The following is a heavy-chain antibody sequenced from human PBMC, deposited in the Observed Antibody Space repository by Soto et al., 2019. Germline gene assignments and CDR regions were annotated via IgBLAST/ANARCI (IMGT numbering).Heavy chain of an antibody. V-gene: IGHV4-59*01. CDR1: GDSISSYY. CDR2: LYYGRSA. J-gene: IGHJ4*02. CDR3: ALRSMAVVPEY. D-gene: IGHD3-22*01. Sequence: QVQLQESGPGLVKPSETLSLTCAVSGDSISSYYCMWIRQPPGKGLESIGYLYYGRSANYNPSLKSRVTLSADTSTNECSLTRSSMTAADTAVYYCALRSMAVVPEYWGQGTLVTVSS.